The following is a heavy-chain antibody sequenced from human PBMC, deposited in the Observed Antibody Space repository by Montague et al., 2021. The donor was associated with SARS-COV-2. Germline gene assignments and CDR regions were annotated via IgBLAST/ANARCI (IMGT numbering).Heavy chain of an antibody. D-gene: IGHD3-10*01. CDR2: IFHSGST. V-gene: IGHV4-4*02. J-gene: IGHJ5*02. Sequence: SETLSLTCAVSGGSISSDNWWSWVRQSPGKGLEWIGEIFHSGSTXYNPSLKSRVTMSVDKSKNDFSVKLSPVTAADTAMYYCARRITMVRGVTKRNNWFDPWGRGILVTVSS. CDR3: ARRITMVRGVTKRNNWFDP. CDR1: GGSISSDNW.